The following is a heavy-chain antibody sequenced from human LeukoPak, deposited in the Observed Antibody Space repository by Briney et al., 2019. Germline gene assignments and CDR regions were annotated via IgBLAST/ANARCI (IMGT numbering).Heavy chain of an antibody. CDR3: ARDPNYYGSGSLSPD. CDR2: ISSSSSYI. CDR1: GFTFSSYS. J-gene: IGHJ4*02. V-gene: IGHV3-21*01. D-gene: IGHD3-10*01. Sequence: NTGGSLRLSCAASGFTFSSYSMNWVRQAPGKGLEWVSSISSSSSYIYYADSVKGRFTISRDNAKNSLYLQMNSLRAEDTAVYYCARDPNYYGSGSLSPDWGQGTLVTVSS.